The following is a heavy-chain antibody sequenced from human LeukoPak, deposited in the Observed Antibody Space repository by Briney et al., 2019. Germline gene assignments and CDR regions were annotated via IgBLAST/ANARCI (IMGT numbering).Heavy chain of an antibody. V-gene: IGHV1-69*05. CDR1: GGTFSSYA. D-gene: IGHD3-3*01. CDR3: ARSAYYDFWSGYYGSTRYFDY. Sequence: SVKVSCKASGGTFSSYAISWVRQAPGQGLEWMGRIIPIFGTANYAQKFQGRVTITTDESTSTAYMELSSLRSEDTAVYYCARSAYYDFWSGYYGSTRYFDYWGQGTLVTVSS. CDR2: IIPIFGTA. J-gene: IGHJ4*02.